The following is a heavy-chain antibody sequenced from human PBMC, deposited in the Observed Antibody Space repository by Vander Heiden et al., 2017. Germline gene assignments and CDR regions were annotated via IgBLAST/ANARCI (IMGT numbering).Heavy chain of an antibody. Sequence: EVQLVESGGGLVQPGGSLGLSCAASGFTFSSYWMSWGRQAPGKGLEWVANIKQDGSEKYYVDSVKGRFTISRDNAKNSLYLQMNSLRAEDTAVYYCAREIVDTAMLYYYGMDVWGQGTTVTVSS. J-gene: IGHJ6*02. CDR1: GFTFSSYW. D-gene: IGHD5-18*01. V-gene: IGHV3-7*01. CDR3: AREIVDTAMLYYYGMDV. CDR2: IKQDGSEK.